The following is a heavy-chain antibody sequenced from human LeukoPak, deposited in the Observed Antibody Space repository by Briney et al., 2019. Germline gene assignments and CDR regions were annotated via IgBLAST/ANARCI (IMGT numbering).Heavy chain of an antibody. CDR3: AREFIPGVAGYYYYYYMDV. CDR2: IYYSGST. CDR1: GGSISSSSYY. D-gene: IGHD2-15*01. J-gene: IGHJ6*03. Sequence: ASETLSLACTVSGGSISSSSYYWGWIRQPPGKGLEWIGSIYYSGSTYYNPPLKSRVTISVDTSKNQFSLKLSSVTAADTAVYYCAREFIPGVAGYYYYYYMDVWGKGTTVTVSS. V-gene: IGHV4-39*07.